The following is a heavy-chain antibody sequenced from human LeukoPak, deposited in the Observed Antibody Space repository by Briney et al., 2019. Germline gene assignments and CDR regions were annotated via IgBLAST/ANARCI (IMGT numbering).Heavy chain of an antibody. V-gene: IGHV3-23*01. CDR1: GFTFSSYA. CDR2: ISGSGGST. CDR3: AKESHYIVVVPAASYYYYYYMDV. Sequence: GGSLRLSCAASGFTFSSYAMSWVRQAPGKGLEWVSAISGSGGSTYYADSVKGRFTISRDNSKNTLYLQMNSLRAEDTAVYYCAKESHYIVVVPAASYYYYYYMDVCGKGTTVTVSS. D-gene: IGHD2-2*01. J-gene: IGHJ6*03.